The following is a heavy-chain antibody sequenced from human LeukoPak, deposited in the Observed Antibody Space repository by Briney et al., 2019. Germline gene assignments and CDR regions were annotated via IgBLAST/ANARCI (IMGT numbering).Heavy chain of an antibody. V-gene: IGHV3-30*04. CDR1: GFTFSSYA. CDR3: ARDLYDILTGYPEYSFDY. Sequence: PGRSLRLSCAASGFTFSSYAMHWVRQAPGKGLEWVAVISYDGSNKYYADSVKGRFTISRDNSKNTLYLQMNSLRAEDTAVYYCARDLYDILTGYPEYSFDYWGQGTLVTVSS. CDR2: ISYDGSNK. J-gene: IGHJ4*02. D-gene: IGHD3-9*01.